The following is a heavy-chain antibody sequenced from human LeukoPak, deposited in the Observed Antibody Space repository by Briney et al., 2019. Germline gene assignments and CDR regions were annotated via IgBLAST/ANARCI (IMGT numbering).Heavy chain of an antibody. D-gene: IGHD6-13*01. CDR3: ARRWGDSSSSFDY. V-gene: IGHV5-51*01. J-gene: IGHJ4*02. CDR2: TYPGDSDT. CDR1: GYSFTNYW. Sequence: GESLKISCKGSGYSFTNYWIGWVRQMPGKGLEWMGITYPGDSDTTYSPSFQGQVTISADKSISTAYLQWSSLKASDTAIYYCARRWGDSSSSFDYWGQGSLVTVSS.